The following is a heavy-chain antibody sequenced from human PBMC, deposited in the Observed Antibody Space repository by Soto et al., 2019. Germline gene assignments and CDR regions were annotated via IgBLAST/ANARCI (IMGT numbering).Heavy chain of an antibody. J-gene: IGHJ6*02. CDR3: ARVFRDRHYYYYGMDV. Sequence: AASVKVSCKASGFTFTSSAMQWVRQARGQRLEWIGWIVVGSGNTNYAQKFQERVTITRDMSTSTAYMELRSLRSEDTAVYYCARVFRDRHYYYYGMDVWGQGTTVTVSS. CDR2: IVVGSGNT. D-gene: IGHD6-6*01. V-gene: IGHV1-58*02. CDR1: GFTFTSSA.